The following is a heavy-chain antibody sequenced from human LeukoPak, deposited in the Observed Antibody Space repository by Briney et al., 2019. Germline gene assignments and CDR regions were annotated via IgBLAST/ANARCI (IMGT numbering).Heavy chain of an antibody. CDR2: ISSNGGST. J-gene: IGHJ4*02. CDR3: ARGLRERQLWTSFPGPQDY. V-gene: IGHV3-64*01. D-gene: IGHD5-18*01. Sequence: GGSLRVSCAASGFTFSSYAMHWVRQAPGNGLEYVSAISSNGGSTYYANSVKGRFTISRDNSKNTLYLQMGSLRAEDMAVYYCARGLRERQLWTSFPGPQDYWGQGTLVTVSS. CDR1: GFTFSSYA.